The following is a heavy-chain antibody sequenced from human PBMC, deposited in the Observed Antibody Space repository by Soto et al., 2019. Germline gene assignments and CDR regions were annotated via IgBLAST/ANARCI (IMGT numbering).Heavy chain of an antibody. J-gene: IGHJ6*02. D-gene: IGHD4-17*01. CDR1: GGSISSYY. V-gene: IGHV4-59*01. CDR2: IYYSGST. Sequence: SETLSLTCTVSGGSISSYYWSWIRQPPGKGLEWIGYIYYSGSTNYNPSLKSRVTISVDTSKNQFSLKLSSVTAADTAVYYCARSDYGDYEGMDVSGQGTTVTVSS. CDR3: ARSDYGDYEGMDV.